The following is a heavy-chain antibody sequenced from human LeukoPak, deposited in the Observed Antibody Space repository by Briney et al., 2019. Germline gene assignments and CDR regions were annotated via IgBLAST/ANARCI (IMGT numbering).Heavy chain of an antibody. J-gene: IGHJ4*02. D-gene: IGHD5-24*01. CDR1: GGSVSSGSYY. V-gene: IGHV4-61*01. CDR3: ARDSVTREMATRYDY. CDR2: IYYSGST. Sequence: SETLSLTCTVSGGSVSSGSYYWSWLRQPPGKGLEWIGYIYYSGSTNYNPSLKSRVTISVDTSKNQFSLKLSSVTAADTAVYYCARDSVTREMATRYDYWGQGTLVTVSS.